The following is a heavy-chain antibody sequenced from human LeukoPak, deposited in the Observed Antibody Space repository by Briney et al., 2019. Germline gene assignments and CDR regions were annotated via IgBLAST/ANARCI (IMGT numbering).Heavy chain of an antibody. CDR3: ARGRWAYYDSSS. CDR2: MNPNSGNT. CDR1: GYTFTSYG. J-gene: IGHJ4*02. V-gene: IGHV1-8*02. Sequence: GASVKVSCKASGYTFTSYGISWVRQATGQGLEWMGWMNPNSGNTGYAQKFQGRVTMTRNTSISTAYMELSSLRSEDTAVYYCARGRWAYYDSSSWGQGTLVTVSS. D-gene: IGHD3-22*01.